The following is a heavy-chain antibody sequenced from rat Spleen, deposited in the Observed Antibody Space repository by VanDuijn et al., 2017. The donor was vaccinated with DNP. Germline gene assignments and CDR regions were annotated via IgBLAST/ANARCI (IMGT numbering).Heavy chain of an antibody. J-gene: IGHJ2*01. CDR1: GFTFSNSG. Sequence: EVQLVESGGGLVQPGRSLKVSCAASGFTFSNSGMPWIRQAPRKGLEWVTSISPRGSRTYYPDSMKGRFTISRDDAKSSFYLQMDSLRSEDTATYYCTTLTYYGYHWGQGVMVTVSS. CDR2: ISPRGSRT. V-gene: IGHV5-19*01. CDR3: TTLTYYGYH. D-gene: IGHD1-9*01.